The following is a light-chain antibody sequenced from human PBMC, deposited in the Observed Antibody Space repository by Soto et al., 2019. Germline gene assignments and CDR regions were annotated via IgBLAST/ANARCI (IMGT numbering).Light chain of an antibody. CDR1: SSDVGGHNY. CDR2: EVT. J-gene: IGLJ3*02. V-gene: IGLV2-14*01. CDR3: TSYTSSNTGV. Sequence: QSVLTQPASVSVSPGQSITISCTGTSSDVGGHNYVSWYQHHPGKAPKLIIYEVTYRPSGVSNRFSASKSGNTASLTISGLQADDEADYCCTSYTSSNTGVFGGGTKLTVL.